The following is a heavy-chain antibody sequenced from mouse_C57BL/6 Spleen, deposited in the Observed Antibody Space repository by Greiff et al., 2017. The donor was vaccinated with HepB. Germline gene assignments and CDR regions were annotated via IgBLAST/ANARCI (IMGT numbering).Heavy chain of an antibody. CDR2: IDPNSGGT. D-gene: IGHD2-4*01. CDR3: ARSGDYGGYYFAY. V-gene: IGHV1-72*01. J-gene: IGHJ2*01. Sequence: VQLQQSGAELVKPGASVKLSCKASGYTFTSYWMHWVKQRPGRGLEWIGRIDPNSGGTKYNEKFKSKATLTVDKPSSTAYMPLSSLTSEDSAVYAGARSGDYGGYYFAYWGQGTTLTVSS. CDR1: GYTFTSYW.